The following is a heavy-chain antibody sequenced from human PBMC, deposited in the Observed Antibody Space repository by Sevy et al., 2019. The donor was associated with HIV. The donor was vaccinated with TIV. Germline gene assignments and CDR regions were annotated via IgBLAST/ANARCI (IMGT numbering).Heavy chain of an antibody. CDR2: IWYDGSNK. CDR1: GFTFSSYG. Sequence: GGSLRLSCAASGFTFSSYGMHWVRQAPGKGLEWVAVIWYDGSNKYYADSVKGRFTISGDNSKNTLYLQMNSLRAEDTAVYYCARNYFGVVKDYYYYGMDVWGQGTTVTVSS. CDR3: ARNYFGVVKDYYYYGMDV. D-gene: IGHD3-3*01. V-gene: IGHV3-33*01. J-gene: IGHJ6*02.